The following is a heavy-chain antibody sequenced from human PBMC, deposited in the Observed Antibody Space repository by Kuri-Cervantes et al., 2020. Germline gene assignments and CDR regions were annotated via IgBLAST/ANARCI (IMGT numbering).Heavy chain of an antibody. CDR2: INHSGST. D-gene: IGHD6-13*01. CDR3: ASNVRAAVGTLGHFHN. J-gene: IGHJ1*01. V-gene: IGHV4-34*01. CDR1: GFTFSGSA. Sequence: GSLRLSCVTSGFTFSGSAIHWVRQVSGRGLEWVGEINHSGSTKYNPSLKSRVTISVDTSKNQFSLKLSSVTAADTAVYYCASNVRAAVGTLGHFHNWGQGTLVTVSS.